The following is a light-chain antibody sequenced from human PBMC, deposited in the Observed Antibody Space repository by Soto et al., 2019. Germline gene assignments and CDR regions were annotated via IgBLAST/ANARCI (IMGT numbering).Light chain of an antibody. CDR2: LGS. CDR1: HSLLYSNAYNY. V-gene: IGKV2-28*01. J-gene: IGKJ5*01. CDR3: MQGLENLT. Sequence: EIVMSQSPLSLSVTPGEPASFSCRSSHSLLYSNAYNYLDWYLQKPGQSPQLLIYLGSHRASGVPDRFSGRGSGTNFTLKISRVEAEDVGVYYCMQGLENLTFGQGTRLEI.